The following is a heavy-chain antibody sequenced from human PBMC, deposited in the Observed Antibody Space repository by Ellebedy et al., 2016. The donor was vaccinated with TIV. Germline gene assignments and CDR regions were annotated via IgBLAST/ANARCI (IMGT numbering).Heavy chain of an antibody. V-gene: IGHV1-2*02. CDR2: ISPDSGGT. J-gene: IGHJ4*02. Sequence: ASVKVSCKASGYTFTGYYLHWVRQAPGQGLEWTGWISPDSGGTNYAQKFQGRVTMTRDTSINTAYMELSRLRSDDTAVYYCARVRGSIVLDYWGQGTVVTVSS. D-gene: IGHD3-10*01. CDR3: ARVRGSIVLDY. CDR1: GYTFTGYY.